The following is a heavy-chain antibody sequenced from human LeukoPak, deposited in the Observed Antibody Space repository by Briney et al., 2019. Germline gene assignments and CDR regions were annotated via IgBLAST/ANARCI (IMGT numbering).Heavy chain of an antibody. Sequence: GGSLRLSCAISGFTFSDQYMDWVRQAPGKGLEWVGRTGNKDNSYTTQYVASVKDRFTISRDDSKNTVDLQINSLQTEDTAVYYCTTGNWGSFSYWGQGTLVTVSS. D-gene: IGHD7-27*01. CDR1: GFTFSDQY. CDR2: TGNKDNSYTT. CDR3: TTGNWGSFSY. V-gene: IGHV3-72*01. J-gene: IGHJ4*02.